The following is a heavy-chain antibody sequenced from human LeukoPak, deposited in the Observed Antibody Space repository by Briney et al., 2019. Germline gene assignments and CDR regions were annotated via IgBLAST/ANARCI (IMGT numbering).Heavy chain of an antibody. J-gene: IGHJ4*02. Sequence: TGGSLRFSCAASGFSFSTYSMNWVRQAPGKGLEWVSFISIGSDNIHYADSVRGRFTISRDNAKNSLYLEMNSLRDEDTAVYYCAPDFNRGGRDHYWGQGTLVTVSS. CDR3: APDFNRGGRDHY. D-gene: IGHD2-15*01. V-gene: IGHV3-48*02. CDR2: ISIGSDNI. CDR1: GFSFSTYS.